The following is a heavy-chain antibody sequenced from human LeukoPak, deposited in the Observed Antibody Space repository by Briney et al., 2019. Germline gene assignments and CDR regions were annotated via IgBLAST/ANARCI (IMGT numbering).Heavy chain of an antibody. D-gene: IGHD6-13*01. V-gene: IGHV1-69*04. CDR2: IIPILGIA. CDR1: GGTFSSYA. Sequence: GASLKVSCKASGGTFSSYAISWVRQTPGQGLEWMGKIIPILGIANYAQKFQGRVTITADKSTSTAYMELSSLRSEDTAVYYCARDARIAAAGRYYGMDVWGQGTTVTVSS. J-gene: IGHJ6*02. CDR3: ARDARIAAAGRYYGMDV.